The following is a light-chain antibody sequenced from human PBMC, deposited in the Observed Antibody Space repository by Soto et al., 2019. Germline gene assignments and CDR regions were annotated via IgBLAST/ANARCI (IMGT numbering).Light chain of an antibody. J-gene: IGKJ2*01. CDR3: QHYDGSRRT. CDR1: QNVRSNY. Sequence: ETVLTQSPGTVSQSPGERATLSCTTSQNVRSNYLAWYQQKPGQAPRLLIYGVFNRATGVPDRFSDGGSGTELPLTISGLEPEDFAVYYCQHYDGSRRTFGQRPKLEI. V-gene: IGKV3-20*01. CDR2: GVF.